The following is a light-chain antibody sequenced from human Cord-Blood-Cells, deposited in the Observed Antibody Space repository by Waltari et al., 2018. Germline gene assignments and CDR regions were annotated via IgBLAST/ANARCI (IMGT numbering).Light chain of an antibody. Sequence: SYVLTQPPSVSVAPGKTARITCWGNNIGSKRVQWYQQKPGQAPVLVVYDDSDRPSGIPERFSGSNSGNTATLTISRVEAGDEADYYCQVWDSSSDHPVFGGGTKLTVL. J-gene: IGLJ2*01. CDR1: NIGSKR. CDR3: QVWDSSSDHPV. V-gene: IGLV3-21*03. CDR2: DDS.